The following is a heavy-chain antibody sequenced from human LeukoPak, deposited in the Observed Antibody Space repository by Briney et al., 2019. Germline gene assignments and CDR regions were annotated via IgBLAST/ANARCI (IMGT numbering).Heavy chain of an antibody. CDR3: ARDVGARLPGY. Sequence: PSETLSLTCTVSGYSLSSGYSMTRTYSSGWIRQPPGKGLEWIGSIYHSGSTSYNPSLKSRVTISIDTSKNQFSLKLTSVTAADTAVYYCARDVGARLPGYWGQGILVTVSS. CDR1: GYSLSSGYSMTRTYS. CDR2: IYHSGST. V-gene: IGHV4-38-2*02. D-gene: IGHD6-6*01. J-gene: IGHJ4*02.